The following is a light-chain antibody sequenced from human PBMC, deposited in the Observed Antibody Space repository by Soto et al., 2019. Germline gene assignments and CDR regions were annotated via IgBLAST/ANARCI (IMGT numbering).Light chain of an antibody. Sequence: IVMTQSPASLSASPGERITLSCKASQSIANNLAWHQQQPGQAPRLLMYGASTRAADIPARFSGSGSGTEFSLTIRSLQSEDLAIYYCQEYNDWPPWTVGQGTKVDIK. V-gene: IGKV3-15*01. J-gene: IGKJ1*01. CDR3: QEYNDWPPWT. CDR1: QSIANN. CDR2: GAS.